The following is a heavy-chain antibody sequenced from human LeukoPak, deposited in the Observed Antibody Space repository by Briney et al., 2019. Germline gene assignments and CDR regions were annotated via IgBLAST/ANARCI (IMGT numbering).Heavy chain of an antibody. D-gene: IGHD4-11*01. J-gene: IGHJ4*02. CDR3: ARAGTTTVTAFDY. CDR2: INPNSGGT. CDR1: GYTFTGYY. V-gene: IGHV1-2*04. Sequence: GASVKVSCKASGYTFTGYYMHWVRQAPGQGLEWMGWINPNSGGTNYAQKFQGWVTMTRDTSISTAYMELSRLRSDDTAVYYCARAGTTTVTAFDYWGQGTLVTVS.